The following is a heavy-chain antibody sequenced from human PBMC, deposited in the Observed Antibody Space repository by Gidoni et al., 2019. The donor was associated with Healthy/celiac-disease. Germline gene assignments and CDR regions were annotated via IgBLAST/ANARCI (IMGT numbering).Heavy chain of an antibody. CDR1: GCTFRSDG. J-gene: IGHJ4*02. V-gene: IGHV3-7*01. Sequence: EVQLVEAGGGWVQPGGSLRLSCAASGCTFRSDGMCWVRQAPGKGLEWVANIKQDGSEKYYVDSVKGRFTISRDNAKNSLYLQMNSLRAEDTAVYYCARVRHSWASSGRDYYFDYWGQGTLVTVSS. CDR2: IKQDGSEK. D-gene: IGHD3-3*01. CDR3: ARVRHSWASSGRDYYFDY.